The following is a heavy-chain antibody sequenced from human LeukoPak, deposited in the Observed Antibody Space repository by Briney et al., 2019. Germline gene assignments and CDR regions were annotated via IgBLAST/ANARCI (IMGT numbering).Heavy chain of an antibody. CDR1: GFTFSSYG. V-gene: IGHV3-33*01. CDR3: ARGGVLRFLEWLPPWYYYGMDV. CDR2: IWYDGSNK. Sequence: GGSLRLSCAASGFTFSSYGMHWVRQAPGKGLEWVAVIWYDGSNKYYADSVKGRFTISRDNSKNTLYLQMNSLRAEDTAVYYCARGGVLRFLEWLPPWYYYGMDVWGQGATVTVSS. D-gene: IGHD3-3*01. J-gene: IGHJ6*02.